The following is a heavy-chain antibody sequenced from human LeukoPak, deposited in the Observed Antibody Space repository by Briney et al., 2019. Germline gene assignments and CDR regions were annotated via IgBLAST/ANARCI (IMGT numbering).Heavy chain of an antibody. CDR3: ARGKYYYDSSGYYRYDY. CDR1: GGSFSGYY. V-gene: IGHV4-34*01. J-gene: IGHJ4*02. Sequence: SETLSLTCAVYGGSFSGYYWSWIRQPPGKGLEWIGEINHSGSTNYNPSLKSRVTISVDTSRNQFSLKLSSVTAADTAVYYCARGKYYYDSSGYYRYDYWGQGTLVTVSS. D-gene: IGHD3-22*01. CDR2: INHSGST.